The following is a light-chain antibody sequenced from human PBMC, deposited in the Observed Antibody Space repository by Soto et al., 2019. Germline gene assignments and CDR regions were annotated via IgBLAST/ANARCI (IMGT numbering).Light chain of an antibody. J-gene: IGKJ5*01. CDR2: DAS. CDR1: QSVSSS. CDR3: QQYNNWPPIT. V-gene: IGKV3-11*01. Sequence: EVVVTQSPDTLSLSPWETATLSCRASQSVSSSVAWYQQKPGQAPRLLIYDASNRATGIPARFSGSGSGTDFTLTISSLEPEDFAVYYCQQYNNWPPITFGQGTRLEIK.